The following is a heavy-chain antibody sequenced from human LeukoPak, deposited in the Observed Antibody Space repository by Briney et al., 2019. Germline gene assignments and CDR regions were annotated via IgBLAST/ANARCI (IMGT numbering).Heavy chain of an antibody. CDR3: ARDGGSGSYSFDY. Sequence: SVKVSCKASGGTFSSYAISWVRQAPGQGLEWMGGIIPIFGTANYAQKFQGRVTITADESTSTAYMELSSLRSEDMAVYYCARDGGSGSYSFDYWGQGTLVTVSS. CDR2: IIPIFGTA. J-gene: IGHJ4*02. CDR1: GGTFSSYA. V-gene: IGHV1-69*13. D-gene: IGHD3-10*01.